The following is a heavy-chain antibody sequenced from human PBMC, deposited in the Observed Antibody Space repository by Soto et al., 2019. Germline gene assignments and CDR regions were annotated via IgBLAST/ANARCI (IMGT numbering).Heavy chain of an antibody. V-gene: IGHV3-7*01. CDR1: GFTFSSYC. D-gene: IGHD6-19*01. CDR2: IREDESEK. Sequence: EVQLVESGGGLVQPGGSLRLSCTASGFTFSSYCMSWVRQAPGKRLEWVANIREDESEKFYVDSVKGRFTISRDNARNSLFLQMNSLRAEDTAVYYCARVGSVDGSSCYRHCDYWGPGTLVTVSS. J-gene: IGHJ4*02. CDR3: ARVGSVDGSSCYRHCDY.